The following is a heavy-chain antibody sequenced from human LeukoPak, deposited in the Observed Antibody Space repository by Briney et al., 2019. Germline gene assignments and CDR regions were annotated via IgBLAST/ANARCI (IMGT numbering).Heavy chain of an antibody. J-gene: IGHJ4*02. V-gene: IGHV3-21*01. CDR1: GFTFSSYS. CDR2: ISSSSSYI. D-gene: IGHD2-2*01. CDR3: ARGPVGYCSSTSCLPPVY. Sequence: GGSLRLSCAASGFTFSSYSMNWVRQAPGRGLEWVSSISSSSSYIYYADSVKGRFTISRDNAKNSLYLQMNSLRAEDTAVYYCARGPVGYCSSTSCLPPVYWGQGTLVTVSS.